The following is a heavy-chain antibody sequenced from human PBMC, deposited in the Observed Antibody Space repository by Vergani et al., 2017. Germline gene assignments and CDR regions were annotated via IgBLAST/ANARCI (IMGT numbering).Heavy chain of an antibody. Sequence: QVQLQESGPGLVKPSETLSLTCTVSGGSISSYYWSWIRQPPGKGLEWIGYIYYSGSTNYNPSLKSRVTISVDTSKNQFSLKLSSVTAADTAVYYCASHSSGWYSWFDPWGQGTLVTVSS. CDR3: ASHSSGWYSWFDP. CDR1: GGSISSYY. CDR2: IYYSGST. D-gene: IGHD6-19*01. V-gene: IGHV4-59*01. J-gene: IGHJ5*02.